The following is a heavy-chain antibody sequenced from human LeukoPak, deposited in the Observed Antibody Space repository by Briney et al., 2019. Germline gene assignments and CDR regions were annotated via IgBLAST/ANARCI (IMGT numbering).Heavy chain of an antibody. D-gene: IGHD3-16*01. CDR2: IIPIFGTA. CDR1: GGTFSSYA. CDR3: ASTGYDPRGWFDP. V-gene: IGHV1-69*13. Sequence: SVKVSCKTSGGTFSSYAISWVRQAPGQGLEWMGGIIPIFGTANYAQKFQGRVTITADESTSTAYMELSSLRSEDTAVYYRASTGYDPRGWFDPWGQGTLVTVSS. J-gene: IGHJ5*02.